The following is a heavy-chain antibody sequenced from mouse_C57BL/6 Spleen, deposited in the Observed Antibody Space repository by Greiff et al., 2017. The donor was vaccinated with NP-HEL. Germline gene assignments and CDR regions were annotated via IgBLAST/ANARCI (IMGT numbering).Heavy chain of an antibody. Sequence: EVKVVESGGGLVKPGGSLKLSCAASGCTFSSYAMSWVRQTPEKRLEWVATISDGGSYTYYPDNVKGRFTISRDNAKNNLYLQMSHLKSEDTAMYYCARVNNYSNYGWYFDVWGTGTTVTVSS. V-gene: IGHV5-4*03. CDR3: ARVNNYSNYGWYFDV. CDR1: GCTFSSYA. D-gene: IGHD2-5*01. J-gene: IGHJ1*03. CDR2: ISDGGSYT.